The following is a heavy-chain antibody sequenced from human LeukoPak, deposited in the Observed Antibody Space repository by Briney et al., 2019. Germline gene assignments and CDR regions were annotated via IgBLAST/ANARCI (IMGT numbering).Heavy chain of an antibody. J-gene: IGHJ2*01. CDR1: GGSISSGSYY. CDR3: ARPDDYYDSSGYYSDL. V-gene: IGHV4-61*02. D-gene: IGHD3-22*01. Sequence: PSQTLSLTCTVSGGSISSGSYYWSWIRQPAGKGLEWIGSIYHSGSTYYNPSLKSRVTISVDTSKNQFSLKLSSVTAADTAVYYCARPDDYYDSSGYYSDLWGRGTLVTVSS. CDR2: IYHSGST.